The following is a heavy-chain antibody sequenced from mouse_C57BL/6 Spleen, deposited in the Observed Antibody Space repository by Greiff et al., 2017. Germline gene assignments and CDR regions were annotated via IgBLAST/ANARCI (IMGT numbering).Heavy chain of an antibody. D-gene: IGHD1-1*01. CDR2: INPSSGYT. J-gene: IGHJ2*01. CDR1: GYTFTSYT. Sequence: VQLQQSGAELARPGASVKMSCKASGYTFTSYTMNWVKQRPGPGLEWIGYINPSSGYTKYNQKFQNKATYTADKSSSTAYMQLSSLTSEDSAVKFCARSDYGSRPDYWGKGTTLTVSS. CDR3: ARSDYGSRPDY. V-gene: IGHV1-4*01.